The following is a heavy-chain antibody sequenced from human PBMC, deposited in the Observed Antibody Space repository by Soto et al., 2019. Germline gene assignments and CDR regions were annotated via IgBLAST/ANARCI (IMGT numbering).Heavy chain of an antibody. J-gene: IGHJ6*03. V-gene: IGHV3-11*01. CDR1: GFTFSDSF. CDR2: ISGRDGNI. CDR3: AGDQGPNNMAV. Sequence: QVQLVESGGGLVKPGGSLRLSCAASGFTFSDSFMSWSRQTPGKGLEWLSYISGRDGNIYYADSVRGRFTISRDNAKNSVYPKINSLRAENTDVYYSAGDQGPNNMAVWGKGTTVTVS.